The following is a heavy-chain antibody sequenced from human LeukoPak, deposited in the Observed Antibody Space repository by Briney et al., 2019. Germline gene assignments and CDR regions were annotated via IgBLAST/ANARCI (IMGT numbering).Heavy chain of an antibody. CDR1: RGSFIGHY. CDR2: VNDSGDT. J-gene: IGHJ6*04. V-gene: IGHV4-34*01. CDR3: ARRLTFGSGCWGLDV. Sequence: SETLSLTPAVYRGSFIGHYWSWVRQPPGKGREWMGEVNDSGDTNYNLSLKSRFIISVDTSKNQFSLKVNSVTVADTAVYYCARRLTFGSGCWGLDVWGRGTTVTVSS. D-gene: IGHD6-19*01.